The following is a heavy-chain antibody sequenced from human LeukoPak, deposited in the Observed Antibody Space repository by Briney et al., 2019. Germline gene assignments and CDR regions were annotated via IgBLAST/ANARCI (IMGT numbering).Heavy chain of an antibody. D-gene: IGHD7-27*01. J-gene: IGHJ4*02. Sequence: ASVKASCKASGYTFTDYFIHWVRQAPGQGLEWMGRINPKSGSTNYAQNFQGRVTMTTDTSTSTAYMELRSLRSDDTAVYYCARVTGLIDYRGQGTLVTVSS. CDR3: ARVTGLIDY. CDR1: GYTFTDYF. V-gene: IGHV1-2*06. CDR2: INPKSGST.